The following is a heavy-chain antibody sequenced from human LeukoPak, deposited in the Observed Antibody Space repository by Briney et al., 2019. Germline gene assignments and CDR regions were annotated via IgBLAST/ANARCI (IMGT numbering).Heavy chain of an antibody. CDR1: GGSISSSSYY. Sequence: SETLSLTCTVSGGSISSSSYYWGWIRQPPGKGLEWIGSIYYSGSTHYNPSLKSRVTISVDTSKNQFSLKLSSVTAADTAVYYCARYGVVSDAFDIWGQGTMVTVSS. CDR2: IYYSGST. CDR3: ARYGVVSDAFDI. D-gene: IGHD3-3*01. J-gene: IGHJ3*02. V-gene: IGHV4-39*01.